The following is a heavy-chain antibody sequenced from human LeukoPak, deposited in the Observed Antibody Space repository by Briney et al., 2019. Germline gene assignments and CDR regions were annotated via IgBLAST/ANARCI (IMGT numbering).Heavy chain of an antibody. D-gene: IGHD1-26*01. CDR2: IYYSGSA. J-gene: IGHJ4*02. V-gene: IGHV4-30-4*07. Sequence: PSETLSLTCAVSGGSISSGGYSWSWIRQPPGKGLEWIGYIYYSGSAYYNPSLKSRFTISVETSKNQFSLRLSSVTAADTAVYYCARVVGPSRFDFWGQGTLVTASS. CDR3: ARVVGPSRFDF. CDR1: GGSISSGGYS.